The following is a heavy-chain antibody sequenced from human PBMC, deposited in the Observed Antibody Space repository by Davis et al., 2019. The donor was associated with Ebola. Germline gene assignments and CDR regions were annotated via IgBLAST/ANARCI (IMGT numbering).Heavy chain of an antibody. V-gene: IGHV1-69*13. CDR3: ARDPVRPGQLYGMDV. J-gene: IGHJ6*02. Sequence: SVKVSCKASGGTFSSYAISWVRQAPGQGLEWMGGIIPIFGTANYAQKFQGRVTITADESTSTAYMELSSLRSDDTAVYYCARDPVRPGQLYGMDVWGQGTTVTVSS. D-gene: IGHD2-2*01. CDR1: GGTFSSYA. CDR2: IIPIFGTA.